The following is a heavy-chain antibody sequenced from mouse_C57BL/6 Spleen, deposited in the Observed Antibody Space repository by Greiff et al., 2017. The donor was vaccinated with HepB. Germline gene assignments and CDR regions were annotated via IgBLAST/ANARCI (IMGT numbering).Heavy chain of an antibody. CDR1: GFNIKDYY. V-gene: IGHV14-2*01. J-gene: IGHJ3*01. CDR2: IDPEDGET. CDR3: ARDSSGRAWFAY. Sequence: DVKLQESGAELVKPGASVKLSCTASGFNIKDYYMHWVKQRTEQGLEWIGRIDPEDGETKYAPKFQGKATITADTSSNTAYLQLSSLTSEDTAVYYCARDSSGRAWFAYWGQGTLVTVSA. D-gene: IGHD3-2*02.